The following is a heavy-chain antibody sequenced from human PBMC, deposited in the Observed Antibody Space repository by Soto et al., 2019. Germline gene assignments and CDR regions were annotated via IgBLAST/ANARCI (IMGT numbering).Heavy chain of an antibody. J-gene: IGHJ5*02. CDR1: GFSLSTSGVG. CDR3: AHSLECSGGSCYSGWFDP. V-gene: IGHV2-5*02. CDR2: IYWDDDK. D-gene: IGHD2-15*01. Sequence: SGPTLVNPTQTLTLTCTFSGFSLSTSGVGVGWIRQPPGKALEWLALIYWDDDKRYSPSLKSRLTITKDTSKNQVVLTMTNMDPVDTATFYCAHSLECSGGSCYSGWFDPWGQGTLVTVSS.